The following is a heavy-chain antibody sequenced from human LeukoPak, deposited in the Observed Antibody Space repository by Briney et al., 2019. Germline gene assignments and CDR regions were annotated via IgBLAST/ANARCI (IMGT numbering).Heavy chain of an antibody. J-gene: IGHJ4*02. CDR3: ARGGGDGGY. CDR1: GGSFSGYY. D-gene: IGHD2-21*02. CDR2: IDHSGST. Sequence: SETLSLTCAVYGGSFSGYYWSWIRQPPGKGLEWIGEIDHSGSTNYNPSLKSRVAISVDTSKNQFSLKLSSVTAADTAVYYCARGGGDGGYWGQGTLVTVSS. V-gene: IGHV4-34*01.